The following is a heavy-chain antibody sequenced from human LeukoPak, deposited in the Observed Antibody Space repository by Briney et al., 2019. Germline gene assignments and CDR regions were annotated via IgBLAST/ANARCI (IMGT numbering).Heavy chain of an antibody. CDR1: GFTFSSHG. D-gene: IGHD3-22*01. V-gene: IGHV3-30*18. CDR2: ISYDGSDK. Sequence: QPGRSLTLSCVVSGFTFSSHGMHWVRQAPGKGLERMAFISYDGSDKYYADSVKGRFTISRDNSKNTLSLQMNSLRVEDTAVYYCAKSITMIPDYWGQGTLVTVSS. J-gene: IGHJ4*02. CDR3: AKSITMIPDY.